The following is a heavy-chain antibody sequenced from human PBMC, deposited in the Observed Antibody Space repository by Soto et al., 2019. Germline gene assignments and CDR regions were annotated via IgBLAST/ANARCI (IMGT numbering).Heavy chain of an antibody. V-gene: IGHV3-30*03. CDR2: ISYDGSNK. D-gene: IGHD6-25*01. Sequence: GGSLRLSCAASGFTFSSYGMHWVRQAPGKGLEWVAVISYDGSNKYYADSVKGRFTISRDNSKNTLYLQMNSLRAEDTAVYYAARLYYYYYGMDVWGQGTTVTVSS. CDR1: GFTFSSYG. CDR3: ARLYYYYYGMDV. J-gene: IGHJ6*02.